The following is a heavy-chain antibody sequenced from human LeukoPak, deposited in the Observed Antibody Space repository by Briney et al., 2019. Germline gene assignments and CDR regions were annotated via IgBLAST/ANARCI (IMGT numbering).Heavy chain of an antibody. CDR2: INWNGGST. CDR3: ARAGTAMVYYYYYYMDV. J-gene: IGHJ6*03. D-gene: IGHD5-18*01. CDR1: GFTFDDYG. Sequence: GGSLRLSCAASGFTFDDYGMSWVRQAPGKGLEWVSGINWNGGSTGYADSVRGRFTISRDDAKNSLYLQMNSLRAEDTALYYCARAGTAMVYYYYYYMDVWGKGTTVTVSS. V-gene: IGHV3-20*04.